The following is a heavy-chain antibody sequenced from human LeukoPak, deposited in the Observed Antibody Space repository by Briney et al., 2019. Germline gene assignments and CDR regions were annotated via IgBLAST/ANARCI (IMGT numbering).Heavy chain of an antibody. V-gene: IGHV3-23*01. CDR1: GFTFCSYA. CDR3: AKVGSSWLHDY. J-gene: IGHJ4*02. CDR2: ISGSGGST. D-gene: IGHD6-13*01. Sequence: GGSLRLSCAASGFTFCSYAMSWVRQAPGKGVEWVSAISGSGGSTYYADSVKGRFTISRDNSKNTLYLQMNSLRAEDTAVYYCAKVGSSWLHDYWGQGTLVTVSS.